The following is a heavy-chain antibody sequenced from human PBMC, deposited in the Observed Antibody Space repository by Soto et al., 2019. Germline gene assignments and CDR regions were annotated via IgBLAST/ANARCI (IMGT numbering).Heavy chain of an antibody. CDR1: GFTFSSYS. J-gene: IGHJ5*02. D-gene: IGHD2-2*01. Sequence: GGSLRLSCAASGFTFSSYSMNWVRQAPGKGLEWVSSISSSSSYIYYADSVKGRFTISRDNAKNSLYLQMNSLRAEDTAVYYCARDPTLYCSSTSCFGWFDPWGQGTLVTVSS. CDR3: ARDPTLYCSSTSCFGWFDP. V-gene: IGHV3-21*01. CDR2: ISSSSSYI.